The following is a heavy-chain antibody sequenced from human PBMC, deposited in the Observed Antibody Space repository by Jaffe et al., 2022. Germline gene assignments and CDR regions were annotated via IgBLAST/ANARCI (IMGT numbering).Heavy chain of an antibody. CDR1: GFSFGDYD. CDR3: TRDTYGANLHLY. V-gene: IGHV3-49*04. D-gene: IGHD4-17*01. CDR2: IRRKVNGGTT. Sequence: EVHLVESGGGLVQPGRSLRLSCTGSGFSFGDYDMNWVRQAPGKGLEWVGFIRRKVNGGTTEYAASVKGRFTISRDDSKSIAYLQMNSLKTEDTAVYYCTRDTYGANLHLYWGQGTLVTVSS. J-gene: IGHJ4*02.